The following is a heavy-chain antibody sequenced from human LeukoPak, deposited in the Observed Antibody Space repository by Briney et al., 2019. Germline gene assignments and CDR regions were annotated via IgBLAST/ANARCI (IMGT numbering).Heavy chain of an antibody. J-gene: IGHJ5*02. CDR2: IYYSGNT. V-gene: IGHV4-59*12. CDR1: GGSISPYY. Sequence: SETLSLTCTVSGGSISPYYWSWIRQSPGKGLEWIGYIYYSGNTYYNPSLKSRVTISVDTSKNQFSLKLSSVTAADTAVYYCARGGYYGSGNDFRFDPWGRGTLVTVSS. D-gene: IGHD3-10*01. CDR3: ARGGYYGSGNDFRFDP.